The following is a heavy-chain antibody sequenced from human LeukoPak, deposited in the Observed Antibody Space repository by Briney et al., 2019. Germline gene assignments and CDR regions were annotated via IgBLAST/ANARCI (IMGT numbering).Heavy chain of an antibody. J-gene: IGHJ4*02. V-gene: IGHV5-51*01. CDR3: ARRGDSSRRYFDH. D-gene: IGHD3-22*01. CDR2: IYPGDSDT. CDR1: GYDFSTYW. Sequence: GESLKISCKGLGYDFSTYWNAWVRQMPGKGLEWMGIIYPGDSDTRYSPSFQGQVTISADKSINTAYLQWNSLKASDTAMYYCARRGDSSRRYFDHWGQGTLVTVSS.